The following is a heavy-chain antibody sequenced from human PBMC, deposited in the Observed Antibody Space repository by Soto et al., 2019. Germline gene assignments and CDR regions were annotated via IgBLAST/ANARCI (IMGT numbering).Heavy chain of an antibody. CDR1: GGSISSGGYY. J-gene: IGHJ6*02. V-gene: IGHV4-31*03. CDR3: ARDQKGYYGSGSYYNAEYGMDV. Sequence: PPETLSLTCTVSGGSISSGGYYWSWIRQHPGKGLEWIGYIYYSGSTYYNPSLKSRVTISVDTSKNQFSLKLSSVTAADTAVYYCARDQKGYYGSGSYYNAEYGMDVWGQGTTVTVSS. CDR2: IYYSGST. D-gene: IGHD3-10*01.